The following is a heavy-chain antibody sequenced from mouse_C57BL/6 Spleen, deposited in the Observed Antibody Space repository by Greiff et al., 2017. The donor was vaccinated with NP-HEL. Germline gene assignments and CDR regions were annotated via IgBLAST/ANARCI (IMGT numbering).Heavy chain of an antibody. CDR3: ASRIYYGYDWDYFDY. V-gene: IGHV1-7*01. CDR2: INPSSGYT. Sequence: QVHVKQSGAELAKPGASVKLSCKASGYTFTSYWMHWVNQRPGQGLEWIGYINPSSGYTKYNQKFKDKATLTADKSSSTAYMQLSSLTSEDSAVYYGASRIYYGYDWDYFDYWGQGTTLTVSS. CDR1: GYTFTSYW. D-gene: IGHD2-2*01. J-gene: IGHJ2*01.